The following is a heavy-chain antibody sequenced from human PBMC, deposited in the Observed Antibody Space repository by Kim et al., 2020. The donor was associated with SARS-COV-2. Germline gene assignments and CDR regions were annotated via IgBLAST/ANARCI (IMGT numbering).Heavy chain of an antibody. V-gene: IGHV3-23*01. CDR3: AGYYYGSGSYYRSIDY. Sequence: DSGKGRFTISRDNSKNTLYLPMNSRRAEDTAIYYCAGYYYGSGSYYRSIDYWGQGTLVTVSS. D-gene: IGHD3-10*01. J-gene: IGHJ4*02.